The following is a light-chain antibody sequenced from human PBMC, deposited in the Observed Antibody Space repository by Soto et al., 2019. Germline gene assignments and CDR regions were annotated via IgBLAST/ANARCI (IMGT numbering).Light chain of an antibody. CDR2: SNN. J-gene: IGLJ1*01. Sequence: QSVLTQPPSASGTPGQRVTISCSGSSSNIGSNTVNWYQHLPRAAPKLLIQSNNQRPSGVPDRFSGSQSGTSASLAISGLQSEGEADYYCAVWDDSLNGYVFGTGTKVTVL. V-gene: IGLV1-44*01. CDR1: SSNIGSNT. CDR3: AVWDDSLNGYV.